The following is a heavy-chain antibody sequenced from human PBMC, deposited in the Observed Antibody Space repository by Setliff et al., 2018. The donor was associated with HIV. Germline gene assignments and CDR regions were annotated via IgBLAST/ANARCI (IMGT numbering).Heavy chain of an antibody. CDR3: ARHSGVASPNWFDP. CDR1: GGSISGHY. D-gene: IGHD3-10*01. V-gene: IGHV4-4*09. CDR2: IYSSGST. J-gene: IGHJ5*02. Sequence: SETLSLTCTVSGGSISGHYWSWIRQPPGRGLEWIGYIYSSGSTNFNPPLQSRLTISVATSKNQFSLNLSSVTAADTAVYYCARHSGVASPNWFDPWGQGTLVTVSS.